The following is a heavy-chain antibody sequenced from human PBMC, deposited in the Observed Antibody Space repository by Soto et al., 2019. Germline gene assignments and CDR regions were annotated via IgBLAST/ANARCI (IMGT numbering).Heavy chain of an antibody. CDR3: AKSRAVVGKVDFGY. J-gene: IGHJ4*02. CDR2: INDSGEGA. Sequence: EVQLLESGGGLVQPGGSLRLSCATSGFTLSNSAMSWVRQTPEKGLEWVSAINDSGEGAYYTDSVRGRFTISRDSSKNTLYLQMNSLRVEDTATYYCAKSRAVVGKVDFGYWGQGTVVTVSS. CDR1: GFTLSNSA. D-gene: IGHD6-19*01. V-gene: IGHV3-23*01.